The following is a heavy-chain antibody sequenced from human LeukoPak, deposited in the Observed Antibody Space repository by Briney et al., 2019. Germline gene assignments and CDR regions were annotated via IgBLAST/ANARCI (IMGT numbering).Heavy chain of an antibody. V-gene: IGHV6-1*01. D-gene: IGHD2-2*01. Sequence: SQTLSLTCAISGDSVSSNSVTWNWIRQSPSRGLEWLGRTYYRSTWYNDYAVSMRGRITVNPDTSKNQFSLHLNSVTPEDTAVYYCARRPTQYDCFDPWGQGILVTVSS. CDR3: ARRPTQYDCFDP. CDR1: GDSVSSNSVT. CDR2: TYYRSTWYN. J-gene: IGHJ5*02.